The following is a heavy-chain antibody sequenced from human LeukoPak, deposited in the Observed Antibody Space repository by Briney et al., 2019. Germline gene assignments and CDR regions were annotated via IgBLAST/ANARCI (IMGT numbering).Heavy chain of an antibody. CDR3: ARAPMRSWFDP. CDR1: GGSFSGYY. CDR2: ISQGEINHSGST. Sequence: SETLSLTCGVYGGSFSGYYWSWIRQPPGKGLEWIGEISQGEINHSGSTKYNPSLKSRVTISLDTSKKQFSLKLSSVVAADTAVYYCARAPMRSWFDPWGQGTLVTVSS. V-gene: IGHV4-34*01. J-gene: IGHJ5*02.